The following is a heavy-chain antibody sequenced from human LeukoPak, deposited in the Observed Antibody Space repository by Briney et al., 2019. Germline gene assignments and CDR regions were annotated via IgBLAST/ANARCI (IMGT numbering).Heavy chain of an antibody. D-gene: IGHD3-3*01. CDR3: ARDRIYDFIKNTDDYHYGMDV. Sequence: GRSLRLSCAASGFTFSNYGIHWVRQAPGRGLEWVAVISYDGNKKYYADSVKGRFTISRDNSKNTLYLQMNTLRAEDTAVYYCARDRIYDFIKNTDDYHYGMDVWGQGTTVTVSS. CDR2: ISYDGNKK. CDR1: GFTFSNYG. J-gene: IGHJ6*02. V-gene: IGHV3-30*03.